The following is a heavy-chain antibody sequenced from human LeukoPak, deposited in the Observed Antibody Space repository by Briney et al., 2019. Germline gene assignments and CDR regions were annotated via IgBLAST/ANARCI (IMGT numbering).Heavy chain of an antibody. CDR3: AKGGSSWSSY. CDR1: GFTFSSYA. V-gene: IGHV3-23*01. CDR2: ISGSGGST. D-gene: IGHD6-13*01. Sequence: PGGSLRLSCAASGFTFSSYAMSWVRQAPGKGLEWVSGISGSGGSTYYADSVKGRFTISRDNSKNTLYLQMNSLGAEDTAVYYCAKGGSSWSSYWGQGTLVTVSS. J-gene: IGHJ4*02.